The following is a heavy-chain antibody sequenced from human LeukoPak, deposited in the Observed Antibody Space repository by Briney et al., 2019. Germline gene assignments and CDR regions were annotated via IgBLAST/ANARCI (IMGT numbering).Heavy chain of an antibody. CDR3: AREGSIAVAGSIDY. V-gene: IGHV1-2*02. CDR2: VNPNSGGN. D-gene: IGHD6-19*01. Sequence: GPSVKASCKASGYTDTGYHMHWVRQAAGQQLEWMGWVNPNSGGNTYAQKFRGGVTMTRDKSLSKAYMELSRLRSDDTAVYYCAREGSIAVAGSIDYWGQGTLVTVSS. J-gene: IGHJ4*02. CDR1: GYTDTGYH.